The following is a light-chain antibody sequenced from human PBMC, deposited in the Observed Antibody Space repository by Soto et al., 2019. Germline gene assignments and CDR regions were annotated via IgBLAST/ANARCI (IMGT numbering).Light chain of an antibody. CDR2: ANS. J-gene: IGLJ3*02. CDR3: QSYDSSLSGWV. Sequence: QSVLTQPPLVSGAPGQRVTISCTGSSSNIGAGYDVHWYQQLPGTAPKLLIYANSNRPSGVPDRFSGSKSGTSASLAITGLQADDEADYYCQSYDSSLSGWVFGGGTKLTVL. CDR1: SSNIGAGYD. V-gene: IGLV1-40*01.